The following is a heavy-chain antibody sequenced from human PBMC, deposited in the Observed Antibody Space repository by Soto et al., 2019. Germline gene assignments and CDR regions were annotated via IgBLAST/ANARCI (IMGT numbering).Heavy chain of an antibody. Sequence: GESLKISCKGSGYSFTSYWIGWVRQMPGKGLEWMGIIYPGDSDTRYSPSFQGRVTISADKSISTAYLQWSSLKASDTAMYYCARASANYDFWSGYSRNDAFDIWGQGTMVTVSS. J-gene: IGHJ3*02. V-gene: IGHV5-51*01. D-gene: IGHD3-3*01. CDR3: ARASANYDFWSGYSRNDAFDI. CDR1: GYSFTSYW. CDR2: IYPGDSDT.